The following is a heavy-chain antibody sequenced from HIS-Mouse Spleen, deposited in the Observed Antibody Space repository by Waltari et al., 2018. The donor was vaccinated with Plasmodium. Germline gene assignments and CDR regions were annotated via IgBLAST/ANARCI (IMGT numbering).Heavy chain of an antibody. V-gene: IGHV4-34*01. CDR2: INHSGST. Sequence: QVQLQQWGAGLLKPSETLSLTCPVYGGSFSGYYWSWIRQPPGKGLEWIGEINHSGSTNYNPSLKSRVTISVDTSKNQFSLKLSSVTAADTAVYYCARLVVVASKDSYWGQGTLVTVSS. D-gene: IGHD2-15*01. CDR3: ARLVVVASKDSY. CDR1: GGSFSGYY. J-gene: IGHJ4*02.